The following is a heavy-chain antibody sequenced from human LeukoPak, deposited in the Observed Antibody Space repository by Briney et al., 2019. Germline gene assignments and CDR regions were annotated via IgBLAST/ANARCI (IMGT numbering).Heavy chain of an antibody. V-gene: IGHV3-21*01. CDR1: SFTFSSYN. CDR2: ISSSGSYI. Sequence: PGGSLRLSCAASSFTFSSYNMNWVRQAPGKGLEWVSSISSSGSYIYYRDSVKGRFTISRDNAENSLYLEMNSLRVDDTAIYCCVRESGGYRPIDFWGQGTLVMVSS. D-gene: IGHD2-15*01. J-gene: IGHJ4*02. CDR3: VRESGGYRPIDF.